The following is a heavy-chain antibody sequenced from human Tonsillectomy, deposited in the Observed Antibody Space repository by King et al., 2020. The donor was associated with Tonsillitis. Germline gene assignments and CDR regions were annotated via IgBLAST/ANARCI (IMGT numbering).Heavy chain of an antibody. CDR2: ISSSSSTI. CDR1: GFTFSSYG. J-gene: IGHJ4*02. CDR3: ARDGDCSSTSCPFDY. V-gene: IGHV3-48*01. D-gene: IGHD2-2*01. Sequence: VQLVESGGGLVQPGGSLRLSCAASGFTFSSYGMNWVRQAPGKGLEWVSFISSSSSTIYYADSVKGRFTISRDNAKNSLYLQMNSLRAEDTAVYCCARDGDCSSTSCPFDYWGQGTLVTVPS.